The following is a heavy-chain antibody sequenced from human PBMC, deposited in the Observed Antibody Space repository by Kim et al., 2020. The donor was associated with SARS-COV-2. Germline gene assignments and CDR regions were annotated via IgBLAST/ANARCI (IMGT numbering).Heavy chain of an antibody. CDR2: ISYDGSNK. J-gene: IGHJ4*02. CDR1: GFTFSSYG. Sequence: GGSLRLSCAASGFTFSSYGMHWVRQAPGKGLEWVAVISYDGSNKYYADSVKGRFTISRDNSKNTLYLQMNSLRAEDTAVYYCARDLPRLRGSFDYWGRGTLVTVSS. CDR3: ARDLPRLRGSFDY. V-gene: IGHV3-33*05. D-gene: IGHD1-26*01.